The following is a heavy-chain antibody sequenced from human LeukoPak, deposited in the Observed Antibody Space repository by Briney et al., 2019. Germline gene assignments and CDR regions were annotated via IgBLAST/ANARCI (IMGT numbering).Heavy chain of an antibody. CDR3: ASTTYDYDTSGHYFLDY. CDR1: GGSINSYY. CDR2: IYTSGTT. D-gene: IGHD3-22*01. J-gene: IGHJ4*02. Sequence: KPSETLSLTCTVSGGSINSYYWSWIRQPAGKGLEWIGRIYTSGTTNYNPSLKSRVTMSVDTSKNHFSLQLRSVTAADTAVYYCASTTYDYDTSGHYFLDYWGQGSLVTVSS. V-gene: IGHV4-4*07.